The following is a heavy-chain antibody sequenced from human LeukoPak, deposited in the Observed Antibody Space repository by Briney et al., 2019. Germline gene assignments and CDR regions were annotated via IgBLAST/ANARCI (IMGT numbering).Heavy chain of an antibody. CDR1: GGSISSYY. CDR2: IYYSGST. D-gene: IGHD3-22*01. CDR3: ASPYYDSSGSDY. V-gene: IGHV4-59*12. Sequence: PSETLSLTCTVSGGSISSYYWSWIRQPPGKGLEWIGYIYYSGSTNYNPSLKSRVTISVDTSKNQFSLKLSSVTAADTAVYYCASPYYDSSGSDYWGQGTLVTVSS. J-gene: IGHJ4*02.